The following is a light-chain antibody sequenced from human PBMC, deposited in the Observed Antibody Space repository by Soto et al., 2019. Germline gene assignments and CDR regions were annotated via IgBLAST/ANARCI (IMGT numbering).Light chain of an antibody. CDR3: SSYASSSTLYV. CDR2: EVS. CDR1: SSDVGGYDF. Sequence: QSALTQPASVSGSPGQSITISCTGASSDVGGYDFVSWYQHHPGKAPSLMISEVSNRPSGVSIRVSGSKSGNTASLTISGLQAEDEADYYCSSYASSSTLYVFGTGTKVTVL. V-gene: IGLV2-14*01. J-gene: IGLJ1*01.